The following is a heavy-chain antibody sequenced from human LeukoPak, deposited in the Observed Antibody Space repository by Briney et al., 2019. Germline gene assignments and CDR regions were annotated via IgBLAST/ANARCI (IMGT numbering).Heavy chain of an antibody. V-gene: IGHV3-53*01. CDR3: ARGRPLTFACDY. CDR1: GFTVSSNS. Sequence: GGSLRLSCTVSGFTVSSNSMSWVRQAPGKGLEWVSFIYSGGNTHYSDSVKGRFTISRDNAKNTLYLQMNSLRAEDTAVYYCARGRPLTFACDYWGQGTLVTVSS. J-gene: IGHJ4*02. D-gene: IGHD6-25*01. CDR2: IYSGGNT.